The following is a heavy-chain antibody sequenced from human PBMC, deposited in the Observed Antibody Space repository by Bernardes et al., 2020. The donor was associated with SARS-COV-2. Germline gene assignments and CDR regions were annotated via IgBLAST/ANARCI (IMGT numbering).Heavy chain of an antibody. D-gene: IGHD3-22*01. CDR3: ALPPTNYDRYGMDV. J-gene: IGHJ6*02. CDR2: INPNSGGT. Sequence: ASVKVSCKASGYPFTGYYIHWVRQAPGQGLEWMGWINPNSGGTNYAQKFQGRVTMTRDTSISTANMELSRLRSDDTAVYYCALPPTNYDRYGMDVWGQGTTVTVS. V-gene: IGHV1-2*02. CDR1: GYPFTGYY.